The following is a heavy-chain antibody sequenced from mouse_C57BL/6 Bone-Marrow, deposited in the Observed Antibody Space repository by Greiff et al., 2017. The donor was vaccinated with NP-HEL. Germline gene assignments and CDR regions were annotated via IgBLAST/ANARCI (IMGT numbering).Heavy chain of an antibody. CDR1: GYTFTSYG. D-gene: IGHD1-1*01. CDR3: AREGYYGSSVYFDV. Sequence: VQLQQSGAELARPGASVKLSCKASGYTFTSYGISWVKQRTGQGLEWIGEIYPRSGNTYYNEKFKGKATLTADKSSSTAYMELRSLTSEDSAVYFCAREGYYGSSVYFDVWGTGTTVTVSS. CDR2: IYPRSGNT. V-gene: IGHV1-81*01. J-gene: IGHJ1*03.